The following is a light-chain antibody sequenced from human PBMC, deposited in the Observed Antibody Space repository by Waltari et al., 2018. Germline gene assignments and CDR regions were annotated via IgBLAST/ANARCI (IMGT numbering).Light chain of an antibody. V-gene: IGKV4-1*01. Sequence: DIVMTQSPDSLAVSLGERATINCKSSQSVLYRSNSKYYLAWYQQKPGQPPKLLIYWASTRESGVPDRFSGSGSGTDFTLTISSLQAEDVAVYYCQQYYTIPLTFGGGTKVEIK. J-gene: IGKJ4*01. CDR1: QSVLYRSNSKYY. CDR3: QQYYTIPLT. CDR2: WAS.